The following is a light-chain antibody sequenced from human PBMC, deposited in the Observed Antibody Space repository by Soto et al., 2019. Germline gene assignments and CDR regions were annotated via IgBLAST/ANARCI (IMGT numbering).Light chain of an antibody. J-gene: IGKJ2*01. Sequence: DVVMTQSPLSLPVTLGQPASISCRSSQSPLYSDGNTYLSWFHQRPGQSPRRLIYKVSHRDSGVLDXXSGSGSGTDFTLQINRVEAEDLGVYYCMQGTYWPYTFGQGTKLEIK. CDR1: QSPLYSDGNTY. CDR2: KVS. CDR3: MQGTYWPYT. V-gene: IGKV2-30*01.